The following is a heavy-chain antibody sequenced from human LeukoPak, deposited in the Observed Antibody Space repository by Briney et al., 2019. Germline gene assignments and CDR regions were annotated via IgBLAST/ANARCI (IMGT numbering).Heavy chain of an antibody. CDR2: IKQDGSEK. CDR3: ARDAPYDYVWGSYRYGPLDY. CDR1: GFTFSSYW. D-gene: IGHD3-16*02. V-gene: IGHV3-7*03. J-gene: IGHJ4*02. Sequence: GGSLRLSCAASGFTFSSYWMSWVRQAPGKGLEWVANIKQDGSEKYYVDSVKGRFTISRDNAMNSLYLQMNSLRAEDTAVYYCARDAPYDYVWGSYRYGPLDYWGQGTLVTVSS.